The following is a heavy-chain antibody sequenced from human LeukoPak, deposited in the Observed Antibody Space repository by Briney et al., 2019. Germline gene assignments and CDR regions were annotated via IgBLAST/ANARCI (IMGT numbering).Heavy chain of an antibody. Sequence: GGSLRLSCAASGFTFSSYSMNWVRQAPGKGLEWVSSISSTGAYMYYADSVKGRFTISRDNAKNSLFLQMNSLRAEDTAVYYCAREYGSDCYSGYWGQGTLVTVSS. V-gene: IGHV3-21*01. CDR2: ISSTGAYM. CDR3: AREYGSDCYSGY. D-gene: IGHD6-19*01. CDR1: GFTFSSYS. J-gene: IGHJ4*02.